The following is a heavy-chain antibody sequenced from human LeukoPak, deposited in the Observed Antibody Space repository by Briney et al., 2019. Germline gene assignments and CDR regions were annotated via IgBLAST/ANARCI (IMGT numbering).Heavy chain of an antibody. Sequence: SETLSLTCTVSGGSISSYSWSWIRQPPGKGLEWIGYIYYSGSTNYNPSLKGRVTISVDTSKNQFSLKLSSVTAADTAVYYCARQHCSGGSCYFYYYYYMDVWGKGTTVTISS. CDR2: IYYSGST. D-gene: IGHD2-15*01. J-gene: IGHJ6*03. CDR1: GGSISSYS. V-gene: IGHV4-59*08. CDR3: ARQHCSGGSCYFYYYYYMDV.